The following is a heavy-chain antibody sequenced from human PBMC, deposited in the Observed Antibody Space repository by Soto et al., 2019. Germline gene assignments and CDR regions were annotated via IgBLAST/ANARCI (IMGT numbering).Heavy chain of an antibody. J-gene: IGHJ5*02. V-gene: IGHV5-51*01. CDR2: LYPGESDT. CDR3: ARHPIQYYILTMGLPSNWFDP. D-gene: IGHD3-9*01. Sequence: PGESLKISCKGSGYSFPSYWIGWVRQMPGKGLEWMGILYPGESDTRYSPSFPGQVTISADKSISTAYLQWSSLKASDTAMYYCARHPIQYYILTMGLPSNWFDPWGQGTLVTVSS. CDR1: GYSFPSYW.